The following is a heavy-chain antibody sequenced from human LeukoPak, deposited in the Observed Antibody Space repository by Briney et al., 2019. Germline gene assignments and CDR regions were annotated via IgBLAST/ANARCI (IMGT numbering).Heavy chain of an antibody. CDR3: ARVVDSAMVTPFDY. D-gene: IGHD5-18*01. J-gene: IGHJ4*02. CDR2: IYYSGST. Sequence: SETLSLTCAVYGGSFSGYYWGWIRQPPGKGLEWIGYIYYSGSTNLNPSLKSRVAISIDTSKSQFSLRLSSVTAADTAVYYCARVVDSAMVTPFDYWGQGTLVAVSS. CDR1: GGSFSGYY. V-gene: IGHV4-59*01.